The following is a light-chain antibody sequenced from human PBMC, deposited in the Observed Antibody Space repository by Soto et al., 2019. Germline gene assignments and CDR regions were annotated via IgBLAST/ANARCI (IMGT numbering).Light chain of an antibody. J-gene: IGKJ2*01. Sequence: EIVMTQSPATLSVSPGERATLSCRASQSVSSNLVWYQQKRGQAPRLLLYGASTRATGIPARFSGSGSGTEFTLTISSLQSEDFAVYYCQQYNNWPPTFGQGTKLEIK. V-gene: IGKV3-15*01. CDR1: QSVSSN. CDR2: GAS. CDR3: QQYNNWPPT.